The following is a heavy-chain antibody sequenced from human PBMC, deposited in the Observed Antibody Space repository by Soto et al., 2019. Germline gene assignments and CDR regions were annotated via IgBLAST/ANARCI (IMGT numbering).Heavy chain of an antibody. CDR2: INHSGST. CDR3: ARGGRITIFGVARRNTFDY. J-gene: IGHJ4*02. V-gene: IGHV4-34*01. CDR1: GGSFSGYY. Sequence: SETLSLTCAVYGGSFSGYYWSWIRQPPGKGLEWIGEINHSGSTNYNPSLKSRVTISVDTSKNQFSLKLSSVTAADTAVYYCARGGRITIFGVARRNTFDYWGQETLVTVSS. D-gene: IGHD3-3*01.